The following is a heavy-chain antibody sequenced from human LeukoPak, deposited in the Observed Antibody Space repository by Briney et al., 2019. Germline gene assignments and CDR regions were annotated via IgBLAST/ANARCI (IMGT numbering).Heavy chain of an antibody. CDR1: GYMFSSYG. J-gene: IGHJ6*03. Sequence: ASVKVSCKASGYMFSSYGISWVRQAPGQGPEWMGWISSYNGNTKYAQKMQGRVSMTTDTSTRTAYMEMRSLRSDDTAVYYCARGTGTQNTNYYYYYMDVWGKGTTVTVSS. V-gene: IGHV1-18*01. CDR3: ARGTGTQNTNYYYYYMDV. D-gene: IGHD1-1*01. CDR2: ISSYNGNT.